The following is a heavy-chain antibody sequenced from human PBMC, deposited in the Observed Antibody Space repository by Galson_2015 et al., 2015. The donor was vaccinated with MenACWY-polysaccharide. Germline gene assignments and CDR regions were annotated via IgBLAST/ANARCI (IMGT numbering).Heavy chain of an antibody. J-gene: IGHJ4*02. CDR1: GFTFSTYA. CDR2: LSATGDNV. Sequence: SLRLSCAASGFTFSTYAMAWVRQAPGKRLEWVSYLSATGDNVYYADSVKGRFTMSRDNIKNMLYLEVTSLSAADSAIYYCAKDREAGRWLQFGGFSFDSWGQGILVSVSS. V-gene: IGHV3-23*01. D-gene: IGHD5-24*01. CDR3: AKDREAGRWLQFGGFSFDS.